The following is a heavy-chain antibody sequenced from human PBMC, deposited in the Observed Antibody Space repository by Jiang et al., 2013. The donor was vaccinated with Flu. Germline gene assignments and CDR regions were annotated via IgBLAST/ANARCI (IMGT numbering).Heavy chain of an antibody. CDR1: GYTFTSYA. V-gene: IGHV1-3*01. CDR2: INAGNGNT. Sequence: SGAEVKKPGASVKVSCKASGYTFTSYAMHWVRQAPGQRLEWMGWINAGNGNTKYSQKFQGRVTITRDTSASTAYMELSSLRSEDTAVYYCARDVSDYKGMDVWGQGTTVTVSS. CDR3: ARDVSDYKGMDV. J-gene: IGHJ6*02. D-gene: IGHD5/OR15-5a*01.